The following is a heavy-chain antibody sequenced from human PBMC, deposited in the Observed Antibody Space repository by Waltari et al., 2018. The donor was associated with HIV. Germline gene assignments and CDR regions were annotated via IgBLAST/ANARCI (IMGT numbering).Heavy chain of an antibody. CDR1: GGSFSGYY. CDR3: ARRPYYDISWFDP. D-gene: IGHD3-9*01. V-gene: IGHV4-34*01. Sequence: QVQLQQWGAGLLKPSETLSLTCAVYGGSFSGYYWSWIRQPPGKGLEWIGEINHSGSTNANPSLKSRVTISVDTSKNQFSLKLSSVTAADTAVYYCARRPYYDISWFDPWGQGTLVTVSS. J-gene: IGHJ5*02. CDR2: INHSGST.